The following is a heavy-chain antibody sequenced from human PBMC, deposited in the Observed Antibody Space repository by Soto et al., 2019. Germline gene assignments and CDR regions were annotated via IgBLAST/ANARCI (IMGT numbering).Heavy chain of an antibody. J-gene: IGHJ3*02. V-gene: IGHV1-46*03. CDR2: INPSGGST. CDR3: ASQNDYGDYRRRAFDI. Sequence: ASVKVSCKASGYTFTSYYMHWARQAPGQGLEWMGIINPSGGSTSYAQKFQGRVTMTRDTSTSTVYMELSSLRSEDTAVYYCASQNDYGDYRRRAFDIWGQGTMVTVSS. CDR1: GYTFTSYY. D-gene: IGHD4-17*01.